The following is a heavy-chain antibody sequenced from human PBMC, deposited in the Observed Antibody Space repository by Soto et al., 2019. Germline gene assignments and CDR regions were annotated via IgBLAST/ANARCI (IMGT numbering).Heavy chain of an antibody. CDR1: GGTFSSYA. V-gene: IGHV1-69*13. Sequence: SLKVSCKASGGTFSSYAISWVRQAPGQGLEWMGGIIPIFGTANYAQKFQGRVTITGDASTSTAYMELSSLRSEDTAVYYCARDGGRGSSWYNFDYWGQGTLVTVS. CDR2: IIPIFGTA. J-gene: IGHJ4*02. CDR3: ARDGGRGSSWYNFDY. D-gene: IGHD6-13*01.